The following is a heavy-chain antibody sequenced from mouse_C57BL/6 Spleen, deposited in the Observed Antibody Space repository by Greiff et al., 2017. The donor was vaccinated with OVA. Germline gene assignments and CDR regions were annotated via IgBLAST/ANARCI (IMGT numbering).Heavy chain of an antibody. CDR1: GYSFTGYY. J-gene: IGHJ4*01. D-gene: IGHD1-1*01. CDR3: ASTVQAGYAMDY. CDR2: INPSTGGT. V-gene: IGHV1-42*01. Sequence: VQLNQSGPELVKPGASVKISCKASGYSFTGYYMNWVKQSPEKSLEWIGEINPSTGGTTYNQKFKAKATLTVDKSSSTAYMQLKSLTSEDSAVYYCASTVQAGYAMDYWGQGTSVTVSS.